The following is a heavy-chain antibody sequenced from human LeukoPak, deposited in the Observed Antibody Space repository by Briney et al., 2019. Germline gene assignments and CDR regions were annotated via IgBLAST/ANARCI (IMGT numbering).Heavy chain of an antibody. D-gene: IGHD3-10*01. Sequence: GASVKVSCKASGYTFTGYYMHWVRQAPGQGLEWMGIINPSGGSTSYAQKFQGRVTMTRDMSTSTVYMELSSLGSEDTAVYYCARSLITMVRGVINNWFDPWGQGTLVTVSS. V-gene: IGHV1-46*01. CDR2: INPSGGST. J-gene: IGHJ5*02. CDR1: GYTFTGYY. CDR3: ARSLITMVRGVINNWFDP.